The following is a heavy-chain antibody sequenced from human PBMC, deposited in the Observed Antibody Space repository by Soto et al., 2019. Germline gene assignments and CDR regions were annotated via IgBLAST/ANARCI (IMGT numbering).Heavy chain of an antibody. CDR3: ARCEATVTLVFDY. Sequence: KQSQTLSLTCAISGDSVSSNSAAWNWIRQSPSRGLEWLRRTYYRSKWYNDYGVSVKSRITINSDTSKNQFSLQLNSVTPEDTAVYYCARCEATVTLVFDYWGQGTLVTVSS. CDR1: GDSVSSNSAA. V-gene: IGHV6-1*01. J-gene: IGHJ4*02. D-gene: IGHD4-17*01. CDR2: TYYRSKWYN.